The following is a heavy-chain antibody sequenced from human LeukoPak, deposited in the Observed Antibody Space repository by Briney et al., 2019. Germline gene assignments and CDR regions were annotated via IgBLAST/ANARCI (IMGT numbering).Heavy chain of an antibody. V-gene: IGHV3-23*01. CDR1: GFTFSDYY. CDR2: ISGSGGST. J-gene: IGHJ4*02. CDR3: AKARYEGVITMIVVRRKYYFDY. Sequence: GGSLRLSCAASGFTFSDYYMSWIRQAPGKGLEWVSAISGSGGSTYYADSVKGRFTISRDNSKNTLYLQMNSLRAEDTAVYYCAKARYEGVITMIVVRRKYYFDYWGQGTLVTVSS. D-gene: IGHD3-22*01.